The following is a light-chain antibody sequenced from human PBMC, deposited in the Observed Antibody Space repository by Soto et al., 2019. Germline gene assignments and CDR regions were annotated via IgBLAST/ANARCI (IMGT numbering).Light chain of an antibody. CDR2: KAS. J-gene: IGKJ4*01. CDR3: QQYHACTLT. CDR1: QSISMW. Sequence: DIQMTQSPSTLSASVGDRVTITCRASQSISMWLAWYQQKPGKAPKFLIQKASTLESGVPSRFSGSGSGTEITLTISGLQTDDFATYFSQQYHACTLTVGGGTKVEIK. V-gene: IGKV1-5*03.